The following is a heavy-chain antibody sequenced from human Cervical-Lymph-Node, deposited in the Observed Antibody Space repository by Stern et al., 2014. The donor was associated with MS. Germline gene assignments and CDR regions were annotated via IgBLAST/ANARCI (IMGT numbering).Heavy chain of an antibody. J-gene: IGHJ2*01. CDR1: GYTFTTYA. Sequence: VQLVESGSELKRPGASVKVSCQASGYTFTTYAMNWVRQAPGQGLEWMGWINTNTGHPTYAPGFTGRFVFSLDTSVSTAYLQISRLRSNDTAVYYCARGWLGPDWYFDLWGRGTLVTVSS. D-gene: IGHD5-12*01. CDR2: INTNTGHP. V-gene: IGHV7-4-1*02. CDR3: ARGWLGPDWYFDL.